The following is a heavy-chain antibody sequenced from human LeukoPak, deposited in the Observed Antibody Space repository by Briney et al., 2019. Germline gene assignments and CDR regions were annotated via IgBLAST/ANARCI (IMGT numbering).Heavy chain of an antibody. CDR1: GGTISSYY. Sequence: SETLSLTCTVSGGTISSYYWSWIRQAPGKGLEWIGYIYYSGSTNYNPALKSRVTISVHTSKNQFSLKLSSVTAADTAVYYCARDWRIVGATGGWFDPWGQGTLVTVSS. D-gene: IGHD1-26*01. V-gene: IGHV4-59*01. J-gene: IGHJ5*02. CDR3: ARDWRIVGATGGWFDP. CDR2: IYYSGST.